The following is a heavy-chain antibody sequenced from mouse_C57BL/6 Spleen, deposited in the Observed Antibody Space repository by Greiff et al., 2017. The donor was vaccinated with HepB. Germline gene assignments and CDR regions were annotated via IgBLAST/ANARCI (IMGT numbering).Heavy chain of an antibody. CDR2: INPNNGGT. Sequence: EVQLQQSGPELVKPGASVKIPCKASGYTFTDYNMDWVKQSHGKSLEWIGDINPNNGGTIYNQKFKGKATLTVDKSSSTAYMELRSLTSEDTAVYHCARGYGRPHWYFDVWGTGTTVTVSS. V-gene: IGHV1-18*01. CDR1: GYTFTDYN. D-gene: IGHD1-1*01. J-gene: IGHJ1*03. CDR3: ARGYGRPHWYFDV.